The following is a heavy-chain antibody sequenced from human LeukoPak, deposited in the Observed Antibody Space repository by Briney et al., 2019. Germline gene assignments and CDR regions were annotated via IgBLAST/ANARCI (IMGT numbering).Heavy chain of an antibody. CDR2: INPSGGST. CDR1: GYTFTGYY. Sequence: GASVKVSCKASGYTFTGYYMHWVRQAPGQGLEWMGIINPSGGSTSYAQKFQGRVTMTRDMSTSTVYMELSSLRSEDTAVYYCAKASLELDEEYYYYYYMDVWGKGTTVTVSS. J-gene: IGHJ6*03. CDR3: AKASLELDEEYYYYYYMDV. D-gene: IGHD1-7*01. V-gene: IGHV1-46*01.